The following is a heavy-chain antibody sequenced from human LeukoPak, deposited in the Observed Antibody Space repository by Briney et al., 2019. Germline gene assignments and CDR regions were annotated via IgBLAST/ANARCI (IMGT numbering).Heavy chain of an antibody. D-gene: IGHD3-10*01. CDR1: GGSFSGYY. Sequence: SETLSLTCAVYGGSFSGYYWSWIRQPPGKGLEWIGEINHSGSTNYNPSLKSRVTISVDTSKNQFSLKLSSVTAVDTAVYYCARVYYYGSGSGDFDYWGQGTLVTVSS. CDR3: ARVYYYGSGSGDFDY. J-gene: IGHJ4*02. V-gene: IGHV4-34*01. CDR2: INHSGST.